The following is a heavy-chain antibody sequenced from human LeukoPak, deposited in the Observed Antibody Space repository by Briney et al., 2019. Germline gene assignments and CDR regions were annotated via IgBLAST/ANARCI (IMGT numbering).Heavy chain of an antibody. D-gene: IGHD1-26*01. CDR3: AREKATEKLYYFDY. CDR2: ISAYNGNT. CDR1: GYTFTSYG. V-gene: IGHV1-18*01. Sequence: GASVKVSCKASGYTFTSYGISWVRQAPGQGLEWMGWISAYNGNTNYAQKLQGRVTMTTDTSTSTAYMELRSLRSDDTAVYYCAREKATEKLYYFDYWGQGALVTVSS. J-gene: IGHJ4*02.